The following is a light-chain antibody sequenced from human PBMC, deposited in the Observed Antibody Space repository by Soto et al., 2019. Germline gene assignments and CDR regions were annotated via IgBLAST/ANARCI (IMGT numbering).Light chain of an antibody. CDR3: QQYGSSPPGLT. J-gene: IGKJ4*01. Sequence: ELVLTQSPGTLSLSPGERATLSCRASQSVSSSYLDWYQQKPGQAPRLLIYGASSRATGIPDRFSGSGSGTDFTLTISRLEPEDFAVYYCQQYGSSPPGLTFGGGTKVEIK. CDR1: QSVSSSY. V-gene: IGKV3-20*01. CDR2: GAS.